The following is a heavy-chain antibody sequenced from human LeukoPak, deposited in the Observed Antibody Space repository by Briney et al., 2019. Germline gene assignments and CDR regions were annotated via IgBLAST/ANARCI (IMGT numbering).Heavy chain of an antibody. Sequence: GGSLRLSCAASGLTFSSHWMHWVRQAPGKGLVWVSRITNDGSSTTYADSVKGRFTISRDNAKNSLYLQMNSLRAEDTAVYYCARDRGQLRYFDWLLYARWGVRPAPHWGQGTLVTVSS. CDR3: ARDRGQLRYFDWLLYARWGVRPAPH. CDR2: ITNDGSST. J-gene: IGHJ4*02. CDR1: GLTFSSHW. D-gene: IGHD3-9*01. V-gene: IGHV3-74*01.